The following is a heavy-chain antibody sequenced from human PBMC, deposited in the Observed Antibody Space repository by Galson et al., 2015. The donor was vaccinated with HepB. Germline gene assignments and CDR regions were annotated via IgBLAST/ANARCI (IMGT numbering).Heavy chain of an antibody. CDR3: AKDLRSLVRRSLRY. CDR1: GFTFSSYG. J-gene: IGHJ4*02. V-gene: IGHV3-30*02. Sequence: SLRLSCAASGFTFSSYGMHWVRQAPGKGLEWVAFIRYDGSNKYYADSVKGRFTISRDDSKNTLYLQMNSLRAEDTAVYYCAKDLRSLVRRSLRYWGQGTLVTVSS. D-gene: IGHD3-10*01. CDR2: IRYDGSNK.